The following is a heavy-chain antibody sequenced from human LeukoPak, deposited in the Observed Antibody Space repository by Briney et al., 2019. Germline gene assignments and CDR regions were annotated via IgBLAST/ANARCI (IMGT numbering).Heavy chain of an antibody. Sequence: SETLSLTCTVSGGSISSSRYYWGWIRQPPGTGLEWIGSVYYSGSTYYNPSLMNPVTISIDTSKNQFSLNLSSVTAADTAIYFCARLIYDGSGSFPDYWGQGTLVTVSS. CDR1: GGSISSSRYY. J-gene: IGHJ4*02. D-gene: IGHD3-10*01. CDR3: ARLIYDGSGSFPDY. CDR2: VYYSGST. V-gene: IGHV4-39*01.